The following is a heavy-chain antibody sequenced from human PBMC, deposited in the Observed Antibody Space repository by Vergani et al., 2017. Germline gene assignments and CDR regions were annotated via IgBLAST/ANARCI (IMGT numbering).Heavy chain of an antibody. J-gene: IGHJ6*03. V-gene: IGHV4-34*01. CDR1: GGSFSGYY. D-gene: IGHD5-18*01. CDR2: INHRGST. Sequence: QVQLQQWGAGLLKPSETLSLTCAVYGGSFSGYYWSWIRQPPGKGLEWIGEINHRGSTNYNPSLKSRVTISVDTSKNQFSLKLSSVTAADTAVYYCARRRETRGYLRAYYYYMDVWGKGTTVTVSS. CDR3: ARRRETRGYLRAYYYYMDV.